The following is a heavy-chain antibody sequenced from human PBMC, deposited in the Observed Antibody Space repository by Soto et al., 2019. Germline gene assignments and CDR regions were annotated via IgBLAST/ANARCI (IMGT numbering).Heavy chain of an antibody. D-gene: IGHD3-16*01. CDR1: GFTVSSNS. Sequence: EVDLVETGGGLIQPGGSLRLSCAVSGFTVSSNSMSWVRQAPGKGLEWVSLIYADGGTYYGDSVKGRFTISRDTSKNTVSLQMTSLRADDTAVDYCARDNSILGAPFQDWGQGTLVTVSS. CDR3: ARDNSILGAPFQD. J-gene: IGHJ1*01. V-gene: IGHV3-53*02. CDR2: IYADGGT.